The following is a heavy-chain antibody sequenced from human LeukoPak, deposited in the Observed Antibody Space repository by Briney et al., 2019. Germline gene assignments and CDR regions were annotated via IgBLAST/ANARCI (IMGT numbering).Heavy chain of an antibody. D-gene: IGHD3-16*01. CDR2: INQDGGEK. CDR1: GFTFSGSW. V-gene: IGHV3-7*01. CDR3: ARYRHLYY. Sequence: GGSLRLSCAASGFTFSGSWMSWVRQAPGKGLEWVASINQDGGEKYSLDSVKGRFTISRDDTKSSLYLQMNSLRAEDTAMYYCARYRHLYYWGQGTLVTVSS. J-gene: IGHJ4*02.